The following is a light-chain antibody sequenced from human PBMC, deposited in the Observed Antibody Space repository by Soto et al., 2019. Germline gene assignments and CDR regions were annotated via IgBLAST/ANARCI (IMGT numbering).Light chain of an antibody. CDR3: AAWDDSLNGVV. Sequence: QPVLTQPPSASGTPGQRVTISCSGSSSNIGINPVNWYQQLPGTAPRLLIYSSNQRPSGVPDRLSGSKSGTSASLAISGLQSEDEADYFCAAWDDSLNGVVFGGGTKLTVL. V-gene: IGLV1-44*01. J-gene: IGLJ2*01. CDR2: SSN. CDR1: SSNIGINP.